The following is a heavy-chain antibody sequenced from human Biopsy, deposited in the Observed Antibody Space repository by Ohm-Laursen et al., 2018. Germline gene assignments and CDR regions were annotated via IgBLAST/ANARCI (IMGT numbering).Heavy chain of an antibody. CDR1: GGSISGYH. Sequence: SDTLSLTCTVSGGSISGYHWSWIRKSPGKGLEWLAYISYTGGITSNPSLNGRATMSLYTSKNQFPLRLIYVTAADTAVYYCSRMPHFDYWGQGILVTVSS. CDR3: SRMPHFDY. CDR2: ISYTGGI. V-gene: IGHV4-59*07. D-gene: IGHD2-2*01. J-gene: IGHJ4*02.